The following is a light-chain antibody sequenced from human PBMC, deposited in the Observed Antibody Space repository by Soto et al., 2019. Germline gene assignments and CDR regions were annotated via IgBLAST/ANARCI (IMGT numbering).Light chain of an antibody. J-gene: IGLJ2*01. CDR1: SGSIASNY. CDR2: EDN. Sequence: NFMLTQPHSVSESPGKTVTISCTRSSGSIASNYVQWYQQRPGSAPTTVIYEDNQRPPGVPDRFSGSIDSSSNSASLTISGLKTEDEADYYCQSYDSSNQGVIFGGGTKLTVL. V-gene: IGLV6-57*04. CDR3: QSYDSSNQGVI.